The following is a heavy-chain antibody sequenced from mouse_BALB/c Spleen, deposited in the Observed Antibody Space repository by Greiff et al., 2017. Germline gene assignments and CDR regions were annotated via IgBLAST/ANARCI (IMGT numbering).Heavy chain of an antibody. D-gene: IGHD1-3*01. J-gene: IGHJ4*01. V-gene: IGHV5-12-1*01. CDR1: GFAFSSYD. CDR3: ARDDNYDAMDY. Sequence: EVQLVESGGGLVKPGGSLKLSCAASGFAFSSYDMSWVRQTPEKRLEWVAYISSGGGSTYYPDTVKGRFTISRDNAKNTLYLQLSSLKSEDTAMYYCARDDNYDAMDYWGQGTSVTVSS. CDR2: ISSGGGST.